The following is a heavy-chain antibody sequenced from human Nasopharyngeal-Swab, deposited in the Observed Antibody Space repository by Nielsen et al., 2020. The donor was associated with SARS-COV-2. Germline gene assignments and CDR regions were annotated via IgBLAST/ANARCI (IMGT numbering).Heavy chain of an antibody. Sequence: WIRQPPGKGLEWLSYISTSGNTVYYADSVKGRFTISRDNAKNSLYLQMNSLRAEDTAVYYCAREAATRPTNWFDPWGQGTLVTVSS. CDR3: AREAATRPTNWFDP. V-gene: IGHV3-11*04. J-gene: IGHJ5*02. D-gene: IGHD2-15*01. CDR2: ISTSGNTV.